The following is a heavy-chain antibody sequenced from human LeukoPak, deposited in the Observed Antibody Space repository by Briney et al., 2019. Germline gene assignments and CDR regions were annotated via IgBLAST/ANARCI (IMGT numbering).Heavy chain of an antibody. CDR3: ASSRSGWSYNY. Sequence: SETLSLTCAVYGGSFSGYYWSWIRQPPGKGLEWIGEINHGGSTNYNPSLKSRVTISVDTSRNQFSLKLSSVTAADTAVYYCASSRSGWSYNYWGQGTLVTVSS. D-gene: IGHD6-19*01. CDR2: INHGGST. V-gene: IGHV4-34*01. J-gene: IGHJ4*02. CDR1: GGSFSGYY.